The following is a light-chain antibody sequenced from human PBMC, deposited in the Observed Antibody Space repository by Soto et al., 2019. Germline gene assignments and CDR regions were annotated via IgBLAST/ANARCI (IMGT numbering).Light chain of an antibody. CDR2: DVS. CDR1: QSMSSW. Sequence: DIQTTQSPSTLSASIGDRVTITCRASQSMSSWLAWYQQKPGKAPKLLIYDVSSLESGVPSRFSGSGSGTEFTLTISSLQPDDFATYYCQQYNTFWTFGQGTKVDI. V-gene: IGKV1-5*01. CDR3: QQYNTFWT. J-gene: IGKJ1*01.